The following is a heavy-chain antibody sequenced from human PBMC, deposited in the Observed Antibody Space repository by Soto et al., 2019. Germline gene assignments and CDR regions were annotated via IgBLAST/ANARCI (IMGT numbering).Heavy chain of an antibody. J-gene: IGHJ6*02. V-gene: IGHV3-23*01. Sequence: SGGSLRLSCAASGFTFSSYAMSWVRQAPGKGLEWVSAISGSGGSTYYADSVKGRFTISRDNSKNTLYLQMNSLRAEDTAVYYCANLRLHYYYGMDVWGQGTTVTVSS. CDR1: GFTFSSYA. CDR2: ISGSGGST. CDR3: ANLRLHYYYGMDV. D-gene: IGHD3-16*01.